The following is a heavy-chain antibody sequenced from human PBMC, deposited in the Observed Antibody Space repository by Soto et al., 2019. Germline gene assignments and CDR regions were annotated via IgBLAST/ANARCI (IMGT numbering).Heavy chain of an antibody. CDR2: IWYDGSNK. J-gene: IGHJ4*02. V-gene: IGHV3-33*01. CDR1: GFTFSSYG. Sequence: GGSLRLSCAASGFTFSSYGMHWVRQAPGKGLEWVAVIWYDGSNKYYADSVKGRFTISRDNSKNTLYLQMNSLRAEDTAVYYCARGLWLGYCSGGSCYSFDYWGQGTLVTVSS. CDR3: ARGLWLGYCSGGSCYSFDY. D-gene: IGHD2-15*01.